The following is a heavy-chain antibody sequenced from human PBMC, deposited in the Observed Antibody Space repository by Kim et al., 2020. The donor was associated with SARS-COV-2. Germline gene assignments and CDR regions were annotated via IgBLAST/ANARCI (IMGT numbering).Heavy chain of an antibody. J-gene: IGHJ5*02. CDR3: ARGGVAAGVPSP. V-gene: IGHV4-4*07. D-gene: IGHD6-13*01. Sequence: NYSPSLKSRFTMSIDTSKNQFSLKVTSVTAADTAVYYCARGGVAAGVPSPWGQGTLVTVSS.